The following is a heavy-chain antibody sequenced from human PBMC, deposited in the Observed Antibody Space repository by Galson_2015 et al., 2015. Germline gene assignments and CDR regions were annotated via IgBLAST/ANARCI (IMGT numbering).Heavy chain of an antibody. J-gene: IGHJ4*02. D-gene: IGHD5-12*01. Sequence: SVKVSCKASGYTFSNYHIHWVRQAPGQGLEWMGIVTHGSGATSYAEKFKGRVIMTGDMSTTTAFLELSSLRSDDTALYYCARETSATGYGDHWGQGTLVTVSS. V-gene: IGHV1-46*01. CDR1: GYTFSNYH. CDR2: VTHGSGAT. CDR3: ARETSATGYGDH.